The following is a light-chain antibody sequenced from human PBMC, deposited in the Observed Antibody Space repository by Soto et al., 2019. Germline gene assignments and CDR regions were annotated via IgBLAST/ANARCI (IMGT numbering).Light chain of an antibody. V-gene: IGLV4-69*01. CDR3: QAGAV. CDR2: LNSDGSH. Sequence: QLVLTQSPSASASLGASVKLTCTLSSGHSSYAITWHQQQPEKGPRYLMKLNSDGSHSKGDGIPDRFSGSSSGAERYLTISSLQSEDEADYYGQAGAVFGGGTKVTVL. J-gene: IGLJ3*02. CDR1: SGHSSYA.